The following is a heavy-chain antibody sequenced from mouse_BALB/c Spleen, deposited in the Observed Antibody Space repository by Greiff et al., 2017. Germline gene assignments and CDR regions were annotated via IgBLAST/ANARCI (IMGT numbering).Heavy chain of an antibody. CDR2: ISSGGSYT. V-gene: IGHV5-6*01. Sequence: EVQLVESGGDLVKPGGSLKLSCAASGFTFSSYGMSWVRQTPDKRLEWVATISSGGSYTYYPDSVKGRFTISRDNAKNTLYLQMSSLKSEDTAMYYCARDYGSSPMDYWGQGTSVTVSS. J-gene: IGHJ4*01. D-gene: IGHD1-1*01. CDR1: GFTFSSYG. CDR3: ARDYGSSPMDY.